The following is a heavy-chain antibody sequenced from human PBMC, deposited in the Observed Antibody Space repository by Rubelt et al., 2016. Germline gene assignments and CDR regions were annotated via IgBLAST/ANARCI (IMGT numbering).Heavy chain of an antibody. V-gene: IGHV1-3*01. J-gene: IGHJ6*02. Sequence: LEWMGWINAGNGNTKYSQKFQGRVTITRDTSASTAYMELSSLRSEDTAVYYCARDLLAHREYYYYGMDVWGQGTTVTVSS. CDR3: ARDLLAHREYYYYGMDV. D-gene: IGHD2-15*01. CDR2: INAGNGNT.